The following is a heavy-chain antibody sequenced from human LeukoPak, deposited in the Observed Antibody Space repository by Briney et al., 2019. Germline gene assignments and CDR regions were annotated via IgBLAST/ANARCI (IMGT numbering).Heavy chain of an antibody. CDR1: GYRFTNYW. Sequence: GESLNISCRGSGYRFTNYWIGWVRQMPGKGLEWVGIIYPGDSDTRYSPSFQGQVTISADKSISTAYLQWSSLKASDTAMYYCARRDGLGAFDIWGQGTMVTVSS. CDR3: ARRDGLGAFDI. CDR2: IYPGDSDT. V-gene: IGHV5-51*01. D-gene: IGHD5-24*01. J-gene: IGHJ3*02.